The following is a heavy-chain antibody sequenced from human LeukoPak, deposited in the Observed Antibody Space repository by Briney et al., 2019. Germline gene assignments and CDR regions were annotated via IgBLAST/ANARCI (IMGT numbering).Heavy chain of an antibody. V-gene: IGHV4-59*08. D-gene: IGHD3-16*01. CDR3: ARVVRGAMDV. CDR2: IFYSGST. Sequence: SETLSLTCTGSGDSIRSYYWSWIRQPPGKGLEWIGYIFYSGSTNYNPSLKSRVTISVATSKNQLSLKLSSVTAADTALYYCARVVRGAMDVWGQGTTVTVSS. CDR1: GDSIRSYY. J-gene: IGHJ6*02.